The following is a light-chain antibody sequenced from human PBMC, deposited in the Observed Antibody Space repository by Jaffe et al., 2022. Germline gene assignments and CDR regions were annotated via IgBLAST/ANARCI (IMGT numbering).Light chain of an antibody. V-gene: IGLV2-14*01. J-gene: IGLJ2*01. CDR1: ISDVGGYRY. Sequence: QSALTQPASVSGSPGQSITISCTGTISDVGGYRYVSWYQQHPGKAPKLMIYEVSNRPSGVSNRFSGSKSGNTASLTISGLQAEDEADYYCSSYTRSITVIFGGGTKLTVL. CDR3: SSYTRSITVI. CDR2: EVS.